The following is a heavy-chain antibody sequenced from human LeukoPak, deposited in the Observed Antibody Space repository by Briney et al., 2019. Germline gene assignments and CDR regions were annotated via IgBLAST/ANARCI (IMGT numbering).Heavy chain of an antibody. J-gene: IGHJ6*03. CDR3: ARGPLTTWDYYYYYMDV. CDR1: GFIFSTYW. V-gene: IGHV3-74*01. Sequence: PGGSLRLSCEATGFIFSTYWMHWVRQVRGKGLEWVSRINSGGSSTNYADSVKGRFTISRDNAKNTLFLQMNSLRAEDTAVYYCARGPLTTWDYYYYYMDVWGKGTTVTVSS. D-gene: IGHD4-17*01. CDR2: INSGGSST.